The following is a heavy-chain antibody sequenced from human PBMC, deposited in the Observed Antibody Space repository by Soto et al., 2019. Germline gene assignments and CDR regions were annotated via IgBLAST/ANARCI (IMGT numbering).Heavy chain of an antibody. CDR1: GFKFSKFH. Sequence: QVQLVESGGGVVQPGKSLRLSCAASGFKFSKFHMHWVRQAPGKGLEWVAVIWDDGTKKYYVDSVKGRFSISRDTSKNISYLQMNNLRAEDTAVYYCARDGGGYCDSWGQGTLVTVSS. D-gene: IGHD3-22*01. CDR2: IWDDGTKK. V-gene: IGHV3-33*01. CDR3: ARDGGGYCDS. J-gene: IGHJ4*02.